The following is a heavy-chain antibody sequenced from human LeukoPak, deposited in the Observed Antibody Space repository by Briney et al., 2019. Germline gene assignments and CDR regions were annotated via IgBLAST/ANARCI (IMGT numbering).Heavy chain of an antibody. CDR1: GFTVSSNY. J-gene: IGHJ4*02. CDR3: TNLPTH. CDR2: IYSDGSP. V-gene: IGHV3-66*02. Sequence: GGSLGLSCAASGFTVSSNYMTWVRQAPGKGLEWVSVIYSDGSPFYADSVKGRFTISRDNSKNTLYLQMDSLRPEDTAVYYCTNLPTHWGQGTLVTVSS.